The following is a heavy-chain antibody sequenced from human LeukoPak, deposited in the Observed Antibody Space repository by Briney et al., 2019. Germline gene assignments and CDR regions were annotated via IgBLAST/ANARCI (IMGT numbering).Heavy chain of an antibody. Sequence: PSETLSLTCTVSGASISSYYWSWIRQPPGKGLEWIGYIYSSGSTNYNPSLKSRVTISVDTSKNQFSLKLSSVTAADTAVYYCARRYCSGGSCYSASDYWGQGTLVTVSS. CDR1: GASISSYY. CDR3: ARRYCSGGSCYSASDY. CDR2: IYSSGST. D-gene: IGHD2-15*01. V-gene: IGHV4-59*08. J-gene: IGHJ4*02.